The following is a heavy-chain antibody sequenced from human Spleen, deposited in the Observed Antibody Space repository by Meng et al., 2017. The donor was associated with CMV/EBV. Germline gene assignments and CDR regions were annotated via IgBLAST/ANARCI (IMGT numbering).Heavy chain of an antibody. CDR1: GGSISSGDYY. CDR3: ARGVVTSLFDY. CDR2: IYYSGST. J-gene: IGHJ4*02. V-gene: IGHV4-30-4*08. D-gene: IGHD3-22*01. Sequence: QVQLQQGGAGLLKPSHTLSLTCTVSGGSISSGDYYWSWIRQPPGKGLEWIGYIYYSGSTYYNPSLKSRVTISVDTSKNQFSLKLSSVTAADTAVYYCARGVVTSLFDYWGQGTLVTVSS.